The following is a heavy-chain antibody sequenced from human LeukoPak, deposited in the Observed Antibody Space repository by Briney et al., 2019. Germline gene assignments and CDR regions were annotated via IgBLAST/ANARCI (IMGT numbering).Heavy chain of an antibody. D-gene: IGHD3-9*01. CDR3: ARATTGGYYDILTGYAN. Sequence: PSETLSLTCAVYGASLNGHYWSWIRQPPGKGLEWIGEGSDVGGTKYNPSLKSRVTISVDTSKNQFSLKLSSVTAADTAVYYCARATTGGYYDILTGYANWGQGTLVTVSS. CDR2: GSDVGGT. V-gene: IGHV4-34*01. J-gene: IGHJ4*02. CDR1: GASLNGHY.